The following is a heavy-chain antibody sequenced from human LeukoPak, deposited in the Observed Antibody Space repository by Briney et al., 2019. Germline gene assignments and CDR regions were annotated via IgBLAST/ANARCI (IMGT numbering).Heavy chain of an antibody. CDR3: AKDPADYYDILPGYYGDY. CDR1: GFTFSSYA. CDR2: ISGSGGST. D-gene: IGHD3-9*01. Sequence: GGSLRLSCAASGFTFSSYAMSWVRQAPGKGLEWVSAISGSGGSTYYADSVKGRFTISRDNSKHTLYLQMNSLRAEDTAVYYCAKDPADYYDILPGYYGDYWGQGTLVTVSS. J-gene: IGHJ4*02. V-gene: IGHV3-23*01.